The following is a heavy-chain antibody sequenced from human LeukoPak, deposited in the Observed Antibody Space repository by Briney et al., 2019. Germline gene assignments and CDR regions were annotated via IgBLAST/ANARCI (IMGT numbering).Heavy chain of an antibody. CDR1: SGSFNGYY. CDR2: INHSGST. D-gene: IGHD3-10*01. Sequence: SVPQSLICAVYSGSFNGYYWRGTRHPPGKAREWIGEINHSGSTNYTPTRKSRVTISVDTSKNQFYLKLSTVTAADTAVYYCARGSGSYYPWGQGTLVTVSS. V-gene: IGHV4-34*01. CDR3: ARGSGSYYP. J-gene: IGHJ5*02.